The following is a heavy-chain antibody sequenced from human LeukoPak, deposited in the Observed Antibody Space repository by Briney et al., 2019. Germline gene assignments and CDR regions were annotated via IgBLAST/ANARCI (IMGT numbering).Heavy chain of an antibody. CDR2: ISAYNGNT. CDR3: AREGYYDSSGYSP. V-gene: IGHV1-18*01. J-gene: IGHJ5*02. Sequence: GSSVKVSCKASGGIFSSYAISWVRQAPGQGLGWMGWISAYNGNTNYAQKLQGRVTMTTDTSTSTAYMELRSLRSDDTAVYYCAREGYYDSSGYSPWGQGTLVTVSS. D-gene: IGHD3-22*01. CDR1: GGIFSSYA.